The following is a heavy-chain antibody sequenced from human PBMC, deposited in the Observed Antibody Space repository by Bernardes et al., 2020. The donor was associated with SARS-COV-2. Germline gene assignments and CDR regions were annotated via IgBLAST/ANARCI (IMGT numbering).Heavy chain of an antibody. CDR1: GFTFSSYA. V-gene: IGHV3-23*01. CDR2: ISGSGGST. D-gene: IGHD4-17*01. J-gene: IGHJ6*02. CDR3: ATDYGDQTYYYYYGMDV. Sequence: GWSLRLSCAASGFTFSSYAMSWVRQAPGKGLEWVSAISGSGGSTYYADSVKGRFTISRDNSKNTLYLQMNSLRAEDTAVYYCATDYGDQTYYYYYGMDVWGQGTTVTVSS.